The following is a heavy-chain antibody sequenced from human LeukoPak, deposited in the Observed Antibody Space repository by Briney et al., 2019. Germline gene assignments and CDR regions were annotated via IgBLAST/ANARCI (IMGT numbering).Heavy chain of an antibody. J-gene: IGHJ6*02. CDR3: ARDLSVVVPQGSYYYYGMDV. D-gene: IGHD2-2*01. V-gene: IGHV4-4*02. Sequence: PSGTLSLTCAVSGGSISSSNWWSWVRQPPGKGLEWIGEIYHSASTNYNPSLKSRVTISVDKSKNQFSLKLSSVTAADTAVYYCARDLSVVVPQGSYYYYGMDVWGQGTTVTVSS. CDR1: GGSISSSNW. CDR2: IYHSAST.